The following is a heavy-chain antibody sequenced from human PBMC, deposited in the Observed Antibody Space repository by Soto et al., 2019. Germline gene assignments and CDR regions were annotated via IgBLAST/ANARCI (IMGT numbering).Heavy chain of an antibody. D-gene: IGHD3-10*01. CDR3: VKDHGTAMVRGGLDS. V-gene: IGHV3-23*01. J-gene: IGHJ4*02. Sequence: GGSLRLSCAASGFPFSSYAMTWVRQAPGKGLEWVSTISGSGGSTYYADSVKGRFTISRDNSKNTLYLQMSSLRPEDTAVYYCVKDHGTAMVRGGLDSWGQGALVTVSS. CDR1: GFPFSSYA. CDR2: ISGSGGST.